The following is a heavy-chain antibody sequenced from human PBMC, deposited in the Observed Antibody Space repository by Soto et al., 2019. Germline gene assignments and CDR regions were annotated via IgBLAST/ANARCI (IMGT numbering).Heavy chain of an antibody. D-gene: IGHD1-26*01. CDR2: SYYTRAT. J-gene: IGHJ4*02. V-gene: IGHV4-59*01. Sequence: SETLSLTCTVSFVSITGYYWSWIRQSPGKGLEWIGCSYYTRATNYNPSLKSRVTISVGTSKNQVSLTMTYANAADTALYYCARERTPRSGFDYWGQGTQVTVS. CDR3: ARERTPRSGFDY. CDR1: FVSITGYY.